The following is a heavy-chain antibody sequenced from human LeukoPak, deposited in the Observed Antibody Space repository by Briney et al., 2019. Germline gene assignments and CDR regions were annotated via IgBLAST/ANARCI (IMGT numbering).Heavy chain of an antibody. CDR1: GFTFSSYW. CDR3: AELGITMIGGV. V-gene: IGHV3-48*03. Sequence: QSGGSLRLSCAASGFTFSSYWMSWVRQVPGKGLEWVSYISSSGSTIYYADSVKGRFTISRDNAKNSLYLQMNSLRAEDTAVYYCAELGITMIGGVWGKGTTVTISS. J-gene: IGHJ6*04. CDR2: ISSSGSTI. D-gene: IGHD3-10*02.